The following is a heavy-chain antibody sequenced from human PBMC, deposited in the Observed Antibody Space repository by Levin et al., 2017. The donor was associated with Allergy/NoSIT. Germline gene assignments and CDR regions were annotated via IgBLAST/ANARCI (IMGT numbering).Heavy chain of an antibody. J-gene: IGHJ4*02. V-gene: IGHV4-59*08. Sequence: SQTLSLTCTVSGGSISSYYWSWIRQPPGKGLEWIGYIYYSGSTNYNPSLKSRVTISVDTSKNQFSLKLSSVTAADTAVYYCARHGRFSGVIVPTNDYFDYWGQGTLVTVSS. CDR3: ARHGRFSGVIVPTNDYFDY. D-gene: IGHD3-16*02. CDR1: GGSISSYY. CDR2: IYYSGST.